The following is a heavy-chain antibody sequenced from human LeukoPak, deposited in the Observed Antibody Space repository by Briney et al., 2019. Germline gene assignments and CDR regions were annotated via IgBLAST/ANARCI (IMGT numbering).Heavy chain of an antibody. D-gene: IGHD2/OR15-2a*01. V-gene: IGHV3-48*01. Sequence: PGGSLRLSCAASGFTFSSYSMNWVCQAPGKRLEWVSYISSSSSTIYYADSVKGRFTISRDNAKNSLYLQMNSLRAEDTAVYYCARALTFDAFDIWGQGTMVTVSS. CDR1: GFTFSSYS. CDR2: ISSSSSTI. J-gene: IGHJ3*02. CDR3: ARALTFDAFDI.